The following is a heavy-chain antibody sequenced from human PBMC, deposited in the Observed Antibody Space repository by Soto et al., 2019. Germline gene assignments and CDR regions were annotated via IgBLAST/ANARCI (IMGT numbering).Heavy chain of an antibody. CDR1: GSAVSGSP. V-gene: IGHV4-34*01. J-gene: IGHJ3*02. CDR2: INHSGST. Sequence: DTQDCTYAMSGSAVSGSPCSWIRQPPGKGLEWIGEINHSGSTNYNPSLKSRVTISVDTSKNQFSLKLSSVTAADTAVYYCARAFGRLRRAFDIWGQETIVT. D-gene: IGHD5-12*01. CDR3: ARAFGRLRRAFDI.